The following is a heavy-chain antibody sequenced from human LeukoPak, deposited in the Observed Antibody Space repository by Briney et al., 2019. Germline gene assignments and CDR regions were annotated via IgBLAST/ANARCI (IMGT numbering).Heavy chain of an antibody. CDR3: ARVLDSYGRRLPFDY. V-gene: IGHV3-74*01. D-gene: IGHD5-18*01. CDR2: INSDGSST. J-gene: IGHJ4*02. Sequence: GGSLRLSCAASGFTFSSYWMHWVRQAPGKGLVWVSRINSDGSSTSYADSVKGRFTISSDNAKNTLYLQMNSLIAEDTAVYYCARVLDSYGRRLPFDYWGQGTLVTVSS. CDR1: GFTFSSYW.